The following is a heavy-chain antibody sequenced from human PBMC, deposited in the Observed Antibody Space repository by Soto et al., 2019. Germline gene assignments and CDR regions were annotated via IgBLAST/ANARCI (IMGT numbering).Heavy chain of an antibody. J-gene: IGHJ6*02. V-gene: IGHV1-69*13. CDR1: GYTFTSYG. Sequence: SVKVSFKASGYTFTSYGISWVRQAPGQGLEWMGWIIPRSATSNYAQKFQGRVTITADESTNTAYMELSSLRSEDTAVYYCAREGLVLVPTTVNSDYYYYAMDVWGQGTTVTVSS. D-gene: IGHD2-2*01. CDR2: IIPRSATS. CDR3: AREGLVLVPTTVNSDYYYYAMDV.